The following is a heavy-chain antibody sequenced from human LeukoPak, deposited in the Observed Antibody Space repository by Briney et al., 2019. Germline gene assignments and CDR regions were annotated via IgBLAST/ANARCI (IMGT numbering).Heavy chain of an antibody. J-gene: IGHJ4*02. CDR1: GFTFSTYG. CDR2: ISGSGGST. V-gene: IGHV3-23*01. D-gene: IGHD3-10*01. CDR3: ARDSSMLRGPLVIYYFDF. Sequence: PGGSLRLSCVASGFTFSTYGMSWVRQAPGKGLEWVSAISGSGGSTYYADSVKGRFTISRDNSKNTLYLQMNSLRVEDTAVYYCARDSSMLRGPLVIYYFDFWGQGTLVTVSS.